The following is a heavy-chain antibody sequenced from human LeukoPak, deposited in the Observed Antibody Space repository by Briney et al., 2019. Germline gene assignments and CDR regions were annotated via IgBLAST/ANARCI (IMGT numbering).Heavy chain of an antibody. CDR1: GYSISNNFY. D-gene: IGHD3-10*01. V-gene: IGHV4-38-2*02. Sequence: PSETLSLTCTVSGYSISNNFYWAWIRQSPGKGLEWIVSINHSWSTYYNPSLKSRVTISVDTSKNQFSLKLTSVTAADTAVYYCARTRYYYNSRSYGAPYYFDYWGQGTLVTVSS. CDR3: ARTRYYYNSRSYGAPYYFDY. CDR2: INHSWST. J-gene: IGHJ4*02.